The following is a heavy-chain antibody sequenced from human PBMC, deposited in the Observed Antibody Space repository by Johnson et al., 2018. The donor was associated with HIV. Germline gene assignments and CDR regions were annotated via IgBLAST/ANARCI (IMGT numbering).Heavy chain of an antibody. Sequence: QMLLVESGGGVVQPGRSLRLSCAASGFTFSSYAMHWVRQAPGKGLEWVAVISYDGSNKYYADSVKGRFTISRDNSKNTLYLQMNSLRPEDTAVYYCARDRTGMVYAIDAFDIWGQGTMVTVSS. CDR2: ISYDGSNK. J-gene: IGHJ3*02. CDR3: ARDRTGMVYAIDAFDI. CDR1: GFTFSSYA. V-gene: IGHV3-30-3*01. D-gene: IGHD2-8*01.